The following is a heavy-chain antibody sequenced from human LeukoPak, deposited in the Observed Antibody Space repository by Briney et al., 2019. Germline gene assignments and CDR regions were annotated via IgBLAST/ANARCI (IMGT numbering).Heavy chain of an antibody. Sequence: GASVKVSCKASGYTFTSYGISWVRQAPGQGLEWMGWISAYNGNTNYAQKLQGRVTMTTDTSTSTAYMELRSLGSDDTAVYYCARDSTQRWLQFLPIFDYRGQGTLVTVSS. CDR2: ISAYNGNT. J-gene: IGHJ4*02. V-gene: IGHV1-18*01. CDR1: GYTFTSYG. D-gene: IGHD5-24*01. CDR3: ARDSTQRWLQFLPIFDY.